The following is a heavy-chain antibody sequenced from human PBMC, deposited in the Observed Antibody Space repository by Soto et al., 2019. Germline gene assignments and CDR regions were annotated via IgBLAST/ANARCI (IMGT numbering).Heavy chain of an antibody. CDR1: GGSISSYY. CDR3: ARAHSNAEIFDY. Sequence: PSETLSLTCTVSGGSISSYYWSWIRQPPGKGLEWIGYIYYSGSTYYNPSLKSRVTISVDTSKNQFSLKLSSVTAADTAVYYCARAHSNAEIFDYWGQGTLVTVSS. D-gene: IGHD4-4*01. CDR2: IYYSGST. V-gene: IGHV4-30-4*01. J-gene: IGHJ4*02.